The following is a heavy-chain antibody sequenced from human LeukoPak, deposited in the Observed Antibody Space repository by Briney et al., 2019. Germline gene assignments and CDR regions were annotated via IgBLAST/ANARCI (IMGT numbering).Heavy chain of an antibody. V-gene: IGHV4-59*01. CDR2: IYYSGST. CDR1: GGSISSYY. J-gene: IGHJ6*03. D-gene: IGHD2-21*01. CDR3: AREGLVGLGYYYYMDV. Sequence: SEILSLTCTVSGGSISSYYWSWIRQPPGKGLEWIGYIYYSGSTNYNPSLKSRVTISVDTSKNQFSLKLSSVTAADTAVYYCAREGLVGLGYYYYMDVWGKGTTVTVSS.